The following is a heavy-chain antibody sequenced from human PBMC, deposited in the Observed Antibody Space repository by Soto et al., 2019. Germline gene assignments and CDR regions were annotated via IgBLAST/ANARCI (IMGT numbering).Heavy chain of an antibody. J-gene: IGHJ4*01. D-gene: IGHD2-21*02. V-gene: IGHV1-69*13. CDR3: GRDHTYCGGDFYPYFVN. Sequence: GASVKVSCKASGGTFSSSAISWVRQAPGQGLEWMGGIIPIFGTANYAQKFQGRVTITADESTSTAYRELSSLRSEVTAVYYCGRDHTYCGGDFYPYFVNWCQETLVTIFS. CDR1: GGTFSSSA. CDR2: IIPIFGTA.